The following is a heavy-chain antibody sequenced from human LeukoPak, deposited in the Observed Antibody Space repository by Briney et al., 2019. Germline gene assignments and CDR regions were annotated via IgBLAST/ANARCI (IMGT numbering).Heavy chain of an antibody. Sequence: SETLSLTCTVSGGSISSGDYYWSWLRQPPGKGLEWIGYIYHSGSTYYNPSLKSRVTISVDRSKNQFSLKLSSVTAADTAVYYCARVDYYDSSGLNAFDIWGQGTMVTVSS. J-gene: IGHJ3*02. CDR3: ARVDYYDSSGLNAFDI. V-gene: IGHV4-30-2*01. CDR1: GGSISSGDYY. D-gene: IGHD3-22*01. CDR2: IYHSGST.